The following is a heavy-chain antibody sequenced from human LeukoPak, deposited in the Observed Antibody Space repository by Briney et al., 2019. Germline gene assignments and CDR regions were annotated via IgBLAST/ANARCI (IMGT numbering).Heavy chain of an antibody. V-gene: IGHV3-23*01. Sequence: GRSLRLSCAASGFTFGTFALSWVRQAPGKWLEWVSSITGDDSTYYADSVKGRFTISRDTSSNTLYLQMNSLRAEDTALYYCAKGHYDFRDYWGQGTLVTVSS. CDR1: GFTFGTFA. CDR2: ITGDDST. D-gene: IGHD3-3*01. CDR3: AKGHYDFRDY. J-gene: IGHJ4*02.